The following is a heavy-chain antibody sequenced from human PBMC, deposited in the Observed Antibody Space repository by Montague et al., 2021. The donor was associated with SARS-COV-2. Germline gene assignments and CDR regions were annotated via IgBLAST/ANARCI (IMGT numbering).Heavy chain of an antibody. CDR1: TEAFNGYY. CDR2: VSHPGSA. Sequence: SETLSLTCAVYTEAFNGYYWTWIRQPPGKGLEWIGEVSHPGSASYNPSLKSRVTITLDTYRKQVSLRLTSVNAADTATYYCARGVYNRVIFVVSPRYYLDDWGQGNMVAVSA. CDR3: ARGVYNRVIFVVSPRYYLDD. V-gene: IGHV4-34*01. J-gene: IGHJ4*02. D-gene: IGHD3-9*01.